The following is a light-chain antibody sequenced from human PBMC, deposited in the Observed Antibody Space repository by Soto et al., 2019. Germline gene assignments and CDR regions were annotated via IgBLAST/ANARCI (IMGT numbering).Light chain of an antibody. CDR3: QQYNDWPPGT. Sequence: EIVMTQSPATLSVSPGERATLSCRASQSISSNLAWYHQTPGQAPRLLIYGASTRATGVPARFSGSGSGTEFTLTISSLQSEEFAIYYCQQYNDWPPGTFGQGTKVEIK. CDR2: GAS. J-gene: IGKJ1*01. CDR1: QSISSN. V-gene: IGKV3-15*01.